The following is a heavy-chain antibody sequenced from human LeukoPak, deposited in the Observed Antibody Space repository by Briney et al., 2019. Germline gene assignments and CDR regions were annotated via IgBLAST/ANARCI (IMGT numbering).Heavy chain of an antibody. D-gene: IGHD3-22*01. CDR1: GFSFSGYA. CDR3: AKDISGYYRPFDY. CDR2: ISGSGSHT. Sequence: GGSLRLSCAASGFSFSGYAMSWVRQAPGKGLEWVSSISGSGSHTYHADSVKGRFTISRGNSKNTLYLQMNSLRAEDTAVYYCAKDISGYYRPFDYWGQGTLVTVSS. J-gene: IGHJ4*02. V-gene: IGHV3-23*01.